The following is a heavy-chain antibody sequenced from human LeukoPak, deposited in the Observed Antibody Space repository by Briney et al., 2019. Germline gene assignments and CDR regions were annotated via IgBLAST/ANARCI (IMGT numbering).Heavy chain of an antibody. D-gene: IGHD1-26*01. CDR2: ISSSTTYI. Sequence: GGSLRLSCAASGFTFSSYSMNWVRQAPGKGLEWVSSISSSTTYISYADSVKGRFTISRDNAKNSLYLQMNSLRAEDTAVYYCARGAAGYVGASRFDYWGQGTLVTVSS. CDR1: GFTFSSYS. J-gene: IGHJ4*02. V-gene: IGHV3-21*01. CDR3: ARGAAGYVGASRFDY.